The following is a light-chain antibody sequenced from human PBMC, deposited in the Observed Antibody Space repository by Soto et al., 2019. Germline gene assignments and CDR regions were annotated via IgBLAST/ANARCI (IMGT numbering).Light chain of an antibody. V-gene: IGKV3-15*01. Sequence: EIVLTQSPATLSVSPLERXPLXCRASQSVSSDLAWYHQKPGQAPRLLIYGASTRATGIPARFSGSGSGTEFTLTINSLQSEDFAVYYCQQYNNWPRTFGQGTKVDIK. CDR2: GAS. CDR3: QQYNNWPRT. J-gene: IGKJ1*01. CDR1: QSVSSD.